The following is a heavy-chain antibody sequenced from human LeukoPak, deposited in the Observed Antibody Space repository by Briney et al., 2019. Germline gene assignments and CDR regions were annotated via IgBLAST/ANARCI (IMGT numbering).Heavy chain of an antibody. CDR3: ARDSGDGYNWGDFDY. Sequence: GGSLRLSCAASGFTFSSYSMNWVRQAPGKGLEWASSISSSSSYIYYADSVKGRFAISRDNAKNSLYLQMNSLRAEDTAVYYCARDSGDGYNWGDFDYWGQGTLVTVSS. D-gene: IGHD5-24*01. CDR2: ISSSSSYI. V-gene: IGHV3-21*01. J-gene: IGHJ4*02. CDR1: GFTFSSYS.